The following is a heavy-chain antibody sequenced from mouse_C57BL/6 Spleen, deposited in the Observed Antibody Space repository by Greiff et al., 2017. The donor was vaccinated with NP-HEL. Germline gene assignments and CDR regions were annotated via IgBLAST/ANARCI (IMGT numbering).Heavy chain of an antibody. V-gene: IGHV1-82*01. D-gene: IGHD1-1*01. Sequence: VQLQQSGPELVKPGASVKISCKASGYAFSSSWMNWVKQRPGKGLEWIGRIYPGDGDTNYNGKFKGKATLTADKSSSTAYMQLSSLTSEDSAVYFCARDYYGSSHFSMDDWGQGTSVTVSS. CDR3: ARDYYGSSHFSMDD. CDR2: IYPGDGDT. CDR1: GYAFSSSW. J-gene: IGHJ4*01.